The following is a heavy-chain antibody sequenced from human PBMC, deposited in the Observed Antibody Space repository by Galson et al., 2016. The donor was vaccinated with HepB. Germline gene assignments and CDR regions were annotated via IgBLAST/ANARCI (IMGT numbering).Heavy chain of an antibody. V-gene: IGHV1-18*04. J-gene: IGHJ4*02. D-gene: IGHD4-23*01. CDR2: VSAFNGNT. Sequence: CKASGYSFSNYAISWVRQAPGQGLEWMGWVSAFNGNTDYAQKFQDRVIMTTATSTTTAYMELRSLRYEDTAVYYCARDHGGHVDYWGQGTLVTVSS. CDR1: GYSFSNYA. CDR3: ARDHGGHVDY.